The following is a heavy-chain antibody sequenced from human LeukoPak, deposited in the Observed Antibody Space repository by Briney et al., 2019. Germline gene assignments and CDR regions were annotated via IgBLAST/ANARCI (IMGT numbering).Heavy chain of an antibody. D-gene: IGHD7-27*01. J-gene: IGHJ4*02. CDR1: GASLSSDY. V-gene: IGHV4-59*01. CDR2: IYYNGST. CDR3: ASLGF. Sequence: SETLSLTCTVSGASLSSDYWNWLRQPPGKGLEWIGYIYYNGSTSYNPPLKSRVTISVDTSKNQFSLKLKAVTAADTAVYFCASLGFWGQGTLVTVSS.